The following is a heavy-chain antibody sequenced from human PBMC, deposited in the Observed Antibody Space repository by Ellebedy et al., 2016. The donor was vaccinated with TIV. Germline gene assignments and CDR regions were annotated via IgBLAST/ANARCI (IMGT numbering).Heavy chain of an antibody. Sequence: PGGSLRLSCVASGFHFRNYGMHWVRQAAGKGPEWVAVIWYEGSNKYYSDSVKGRFTISRDNSKNTLYLQINSLRAEDTAVYYCARDDGRVDIAAMGSMDVWGQGTTVIVSS. CDR1: GFHFRNYG. CDR2: IWYEGSNK. V-gene: IGHV3-33*01. CDR3: ARDDGRVDIAAMGSMDV. D-gene: IGHD5-12*01. J-gene: IGHJ6*02.